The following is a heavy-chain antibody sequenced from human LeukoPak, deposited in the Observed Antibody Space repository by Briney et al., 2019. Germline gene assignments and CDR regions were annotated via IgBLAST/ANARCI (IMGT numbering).Heavy chain of an antibody. J-gene: IGHJ3*02. CDR3: ANRDGNHDDAFDI. Sequence: SETLSLTCTVSGGSISSGDYYWSWIRQPPGKGLEWIGYIYYSGSTYYNPSLKSRVTISVDTSKNQFSLKLSSVTAADTAVYYCANRDGNHDDAFDIWGQGTMVIVSS. V-gene: IGHV4-30-4*01. D-gene: IGHD1-14*01. CDR2: IYYSGST. CDR1: GGSISSGDYY.